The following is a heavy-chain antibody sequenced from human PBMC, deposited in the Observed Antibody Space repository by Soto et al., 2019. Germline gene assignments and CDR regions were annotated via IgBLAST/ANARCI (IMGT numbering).Heavy chain of an antibody. Sequence: PGGSLRLSCAASGFTFSSYAMHWVRQAPGKGLEWVAVISYDGSNKYYADSVKGRFTISRDNSKNTLYLQMNSLRAEDTAVYYCAKDRKRFLSQKTYYFDYWGQGTLVTVSS. CDR1: GFTFSSYA. CDR2: ISYDGSNK. J-gene: IGHJ4*02. V-gene: IGHV3-30*04. CDR3: AKDRKRFLSQKTYYFDY. D-gene: IGHD3-3*01.